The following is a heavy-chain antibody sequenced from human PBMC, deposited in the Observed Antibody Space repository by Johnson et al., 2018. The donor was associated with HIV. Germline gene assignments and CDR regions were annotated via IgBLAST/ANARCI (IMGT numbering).Heavy chain of an antibody. CDR2: ISYDGSNK. CDR1: GFTFSNYG. V-gene: IGHV3-30*18. Sequence: QVQLVESGGGVVQPGRSLRLSCAASGFTFSNYGMHWVRQAPGKGLEWVAVISYDGSNKYYADSVKGRFTISRDNSKNTLYLQMNRLRAEETAVYYCAKWIVVGVSAFDIWGQGKMVTVSS. CDR3: AKWIVVGVSAFDI. J-gene: IGHJ3*02. D-gene: IGHD3-22*01.